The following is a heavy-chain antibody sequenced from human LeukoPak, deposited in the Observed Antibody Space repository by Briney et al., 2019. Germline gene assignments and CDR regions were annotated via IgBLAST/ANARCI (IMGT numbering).Heavy chain of an antibody. CDR2: IRSSGSTI. CDR1: GFTLSDYY. V-gene: IGHV3-11*01. Sequence: GGSLRLSCAASGFTLSDYYMSWIRQAPGKGLEWVSYIRSSGSTIDYADSVKGRFTISRDNAKNSLYLQMSSLRAEDTAVYYCARRRDFFDYWGQGTLVTVSS. CDR3: ARRRDFFDY. J-gene: IGHJ4*02.